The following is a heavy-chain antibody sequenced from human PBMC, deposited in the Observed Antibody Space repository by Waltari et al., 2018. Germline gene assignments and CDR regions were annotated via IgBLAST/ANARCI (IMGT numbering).Heavy chain of an antibody. CDR1: GYSITSGQY. V-gene: IGHV4-38-2*01. D-gene: IGHD2-2*01. J-gene: IGHJ4*02. CDR3: WSLSTLRGDY. CDR2: NYHRGGP. Sequence: QVQLQESGPGLVKPSETLSLSCGVSGYSITSGQYWGWIRQLPGKRLGWIGSNYHRGGPYHNPSLKRRGTISVDTSTNHFSHNLSSVSAADTAVYYCWSLSTLRGDYWGQGTLVTVSS.